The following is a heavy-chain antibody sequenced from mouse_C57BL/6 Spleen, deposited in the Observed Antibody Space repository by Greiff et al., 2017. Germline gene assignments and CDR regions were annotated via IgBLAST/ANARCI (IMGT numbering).Heavy chain of an antibody. CDR1: GFTFSDYG. CDR2: ISSGSSTI. CDR3: ARDYDYDDWFAY. D-gene: IGHD2-4*01. Sequence: EVKLVESGGGLVKPGGSLKLSCAASGFTFSDYGMHWVRQAPEKGLEWVAYISSGSSTIYYADTVKGRFTISRDNAKNTLFLQMTSLRSEDTAMYYCARDYDYDDWFAYWGQGTLVTVSA. V-gene: IGHV5-17*01. J-gene: IGHJ3*01.